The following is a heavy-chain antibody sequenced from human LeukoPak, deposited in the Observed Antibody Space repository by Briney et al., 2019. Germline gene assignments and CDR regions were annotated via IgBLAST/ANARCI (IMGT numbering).Heavy chain of an antibody. J-gene: IGHJ4*02. CDR2: MSYDGFNK. CDR1: GFTFSSYA. D-gene: IGHD5-18*01. V-gene: IGHV3-30*18. CDR3: AKTKGYSYGYYFDY. Sequence: PGRSLRLSCAASGFTFSSYAMHWVRQSLGKGLEWVAVMSYDGFNKYYADSVKGRFTISRDNSKNTLYLQMNSLRAEDTAEYYCAKTKGYSYGYYFDYWGQGTLVTVSS.